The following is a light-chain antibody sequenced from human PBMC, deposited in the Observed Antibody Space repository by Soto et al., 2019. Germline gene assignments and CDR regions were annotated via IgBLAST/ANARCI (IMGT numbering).Light chain of an antibody. CDR2: LEGSGTY. V-gene: IGLV4-60*02. Sequence: QPVLTQSSSASAYLGSSVKLTCTLSSGHSNYIIAWHHQQPGKAPRYLMKLEGSGTYNKGSGVPDRFSGSSSGADRYLTISNLQFEDEADYYCETWDSNTRVFGGGTKLTVL. CDR3: ETWDSNTRV. J-gene: IGLJ3*02. CDR1: SGHSNYI.